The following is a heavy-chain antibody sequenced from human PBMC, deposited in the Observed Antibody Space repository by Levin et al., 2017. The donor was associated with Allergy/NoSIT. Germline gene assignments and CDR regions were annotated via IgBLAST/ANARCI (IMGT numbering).Heavy chain of an antibody. Sequence: ASVKVSCKASRYIFSDYFIHWVRQAPGQGLEWRGWINPHRGDTKEAKEFQGRVTMTRDTSISTAYMELTRLTSDDTAVYYCARDLYNDDSVFGYWGQGTLVNVFS. D-gene: IGHD3-22*01. V-gene: IGHV1-2*02. J-gene: IGHJ4*02. CDR1: RYIFSDYF. CDR3: ARDLYNDDSVFGY. CDR2: INPHRGDT.